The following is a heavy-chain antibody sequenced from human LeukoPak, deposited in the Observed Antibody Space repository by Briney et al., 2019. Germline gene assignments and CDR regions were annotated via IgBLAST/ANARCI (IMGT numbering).Heavy chain of an antibody. Sequence: SETLSLTCTVSGGSISSSSYYWGWIRQPPGKGLEWIGSIYYSGSTYYNPSLKSRVTISVDTSKNQFSLKLSSVTAAVTAVYYCAREASIAVAGTVDYWGQGTLVTVSS. V-gene: IGHV4-39*07. D-gene: IGHD6-19*01. J-gene: IGHJ4*02. CDR3: AREASIAVAGTVDY. CDR1: GGSISSSSYY. CDR2: IYYSGST.